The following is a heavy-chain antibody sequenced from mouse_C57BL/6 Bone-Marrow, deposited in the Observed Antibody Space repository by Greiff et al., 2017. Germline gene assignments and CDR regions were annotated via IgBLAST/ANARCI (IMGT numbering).Heavy chain of an antibody. CDR3: ARRGDGRDLYCDV. V-gene: IGHV5-6*02. Sequence: EVKLMESGGDLVKPGGSLKLSCAASGFTFSSYGMSWVRQTPDKRLEWVATISSGGSYTYYPDSVKGRFTISRDHAKNTPDLQMSSLKSEDTAMYYWARRGDGRDLYCDVWGTGTTVTVSS. J-gene: IGHJ1*03. CDR1: GFTFSSYG. CDR2: ISSGGSYT.